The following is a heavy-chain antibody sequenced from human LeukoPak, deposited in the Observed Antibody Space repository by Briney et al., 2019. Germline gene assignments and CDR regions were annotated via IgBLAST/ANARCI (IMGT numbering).Heavy chain of an antibody. Sequence: PSQTLSLTCTVSGYSISSGYYWGWIRQPPGKGLEWIGIIYHGGSTYYNPSLKSRATISVDTSKNQFSLKLSSVTAAHTAVYYCARERIAVDGTTSDAFDIWGRGTMVTVSS. V-gene: IGHV4-38-2*02. CDR2: IYHGGST. CDR3: ARERIAVDGTTSDAFDI. CDR1: GYSISSGYY. D-gene: IGHD6-13*01. J-gene: IGHJ3*02.